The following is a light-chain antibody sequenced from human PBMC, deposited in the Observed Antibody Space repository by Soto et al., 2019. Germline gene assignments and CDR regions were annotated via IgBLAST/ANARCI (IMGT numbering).Light chain of an antibody. CDR1: QSVRSY. CDR2: DAS. J-gene: IGKJ4*01. Sequence: EIVLTQSPATLSLSPGERATLSCRASQSVRSYLAWYQQKPGQAPRLLIYDASNRATGIPARFSGSGSGTDVTLTISSLEPEDFAVYYCQQRSNWPSTFGGGTKVEIK. V-gene: IGKV3-11*01. CDR3: QQRSNWPST.